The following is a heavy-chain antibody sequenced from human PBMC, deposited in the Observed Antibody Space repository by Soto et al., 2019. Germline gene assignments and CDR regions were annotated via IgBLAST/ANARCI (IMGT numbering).Heavy chain of an antibody. CDR3: ARGGDPYDSSGYHAFDI. D-gene: IGHD3-22*01. Sequence: QVQLVQSGAEVKKPGASVKVSCKASGYTFTSYGISWVRQAPGQGLEWMGWISAYNGNTNYAQKLQGRVTMTTDTCTSTAYMELRSLRSDDTAVYYCARGGDPYDSSGYHAFDIWGQGTMVTVSS. CDR1: GYTFTSYG. J-gene: IGHJ3*02. CDR2: ISAYNGNT. V-gene: IGHV1-18*01.